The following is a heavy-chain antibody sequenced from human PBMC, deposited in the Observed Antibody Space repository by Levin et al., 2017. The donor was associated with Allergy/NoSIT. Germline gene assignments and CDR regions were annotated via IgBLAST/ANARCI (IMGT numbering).Heavy chain of an antibody. CDR1: GGSISSYY. J-gene: IGHJ6*02. CDR2: IYTSGST. Sequence: SETLSLTCTVSGGSISSYYWSWIRQPAGKGLEWIGRIYTSGSTNYNPSLKSRVTMSVDTSTNKFSLQQSSVTAADAAEYCGAREGVVILTRYYYGMDVWGQGTTVTVSS. V-gene: IGHV4-4*07. D-gene: IGHD3-3*01. CDR3: AREGVVILTRYYYGMDV.